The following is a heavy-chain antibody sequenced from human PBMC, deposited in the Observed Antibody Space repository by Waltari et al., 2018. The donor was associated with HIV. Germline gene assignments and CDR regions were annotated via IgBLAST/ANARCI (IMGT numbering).Heavy chain of an antibody. CDR2: IYYSGST. D-gene: IGHD5-18*01. Sequence: QVQLQESGPGVVKPSETLSLTCSVSGGSIPSYYWSWIRPPPGKGLEWIGYIYYSGSTNYNPSLKSRVTISVDTSKKQISLNLRSVTAADTAVYYCARVPWEAYNYGTYYFDFWGQGTLVTVSS. V-gene: IGHV4-59*01. J-gene: IGHJ4*02. CDR1: GGSIPSYY. CDR3: ARVPWEAYNYGTYYFDF.